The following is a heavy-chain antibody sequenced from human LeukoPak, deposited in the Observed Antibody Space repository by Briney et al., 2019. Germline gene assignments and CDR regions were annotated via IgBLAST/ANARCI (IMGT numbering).Heavy chain of an antibody. Sequence: SETLSLTCTVSGYSISSGYYWGWIRQPPGKGLEWIGSIYHSGRTFYNPSLKSRVTISVDTSKNQFSLKLTSVTAADTAVYYCARLGYGDLKFDYWGQGTLVTVSS. CDR3: ARLGYGDLKFDY. CDR1: GYSISSGYY. CDR2: IYHSGRT. J-gene: IGHJ4*02. D-gene: IGHD4-17*01. V-gene: IGHV4-38-2*02.